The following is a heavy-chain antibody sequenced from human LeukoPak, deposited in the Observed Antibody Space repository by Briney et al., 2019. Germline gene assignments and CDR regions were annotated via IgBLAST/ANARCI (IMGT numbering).Heavy chain of an antibody. CDR2: MNPNSGNT. V-gene: IGHV1-8*01. D-gene: IGHD3-3*01. CDR1: GYTFTSYD. Sequence: GASVKVSCKASGYTFTSYDINWVRQDTGQGLEWMGWMNPNSGNTGYAQKFQGRVTMTRNTSISTAYMELSSLRSEDTAVYYCARGRHDTIFGVYHWFDPWGQGTLVTVSS. CDR3: ARGRHDTIFGVYHWFDP. J-gene: IGHJ5*02.